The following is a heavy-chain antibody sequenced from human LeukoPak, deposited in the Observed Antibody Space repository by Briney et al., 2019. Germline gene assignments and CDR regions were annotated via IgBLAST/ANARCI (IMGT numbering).Heavy chain of an antibody. CDR1: GFTFSSYA. CDR2: ISYDGSNK. D-gene: IGHD5-18*01. CDR3: ARDGRIQPLGY. V-gene: IGHV3-30*04. Sequence: PGGSLRLSCAASGFTFSSYAMHWVRQAPGKGLEWVAVISYDGSNKYYADSVKGRFTISRDNSKNTLYLQMNSLRAEDTAVYYCARDGRIQPLGYWGQGTLVTVSS. J-gene: IGHJ4*02.